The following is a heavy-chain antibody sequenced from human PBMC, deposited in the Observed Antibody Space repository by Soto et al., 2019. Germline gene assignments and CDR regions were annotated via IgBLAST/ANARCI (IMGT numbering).Heavy chain of an antibody. J-gene: IGHJ4*02. D-gene: IGHD6-19*01. CDR2: ISYDGRDK. CDR1: GLPFSSYA. V-gene: IGHV3-30*18. CDR3: AKNAGIAVAGVFY. Sequence: GGSLRPPSAASGLPFSSYAMHWVRQAPGKGVEWVAVISYDGRDKYYADSVEGRFTISRDNSKNTLYLQMNSLTDEDAAVYYCAKNAGIAVAGVFYWGQGTLVTVSS.